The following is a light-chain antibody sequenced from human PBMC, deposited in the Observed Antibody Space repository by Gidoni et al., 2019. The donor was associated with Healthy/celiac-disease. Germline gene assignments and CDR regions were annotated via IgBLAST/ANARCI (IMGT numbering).Light chain of an antibody. CDR1: QSISSY. V-gene: IGKV1-39*01. J-gene: IGKJ1*01. CDR3: QQSYSTPQT. CDR2: AAS. Sequence: DIQMTQSPSSLSASVGDRVTITCRASQSISSYLNWYQQKPGKAPKLLIYAASSLQSGVPSRFSGSGSGTDFTLTISSLQPEDFATYYCQQSYSTPQTFGLXTKVEIK.